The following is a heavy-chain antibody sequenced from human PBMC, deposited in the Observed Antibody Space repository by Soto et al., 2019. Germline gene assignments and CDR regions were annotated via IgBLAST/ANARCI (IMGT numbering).Heavy chain of an antibody. V-gene: IGHV4-30-2*01. Sequence: TLCLTCAVSGGSISSGGYSWTWIRQPPGKGLEWIGYIYHSGSTYYNPSLKSRVTISVDRSKNQFSLKLNSVTAADTAVYYCARVPDVWGQGTTVTVSS. J-gene: IGHJ6*02. CDR2: IYHSGST. CDR3: ARVPDV. CDR1: GGSISSGGYS.